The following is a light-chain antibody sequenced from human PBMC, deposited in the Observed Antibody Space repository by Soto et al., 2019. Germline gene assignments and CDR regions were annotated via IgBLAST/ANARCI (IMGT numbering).Light chain of an antibody. CDR1: QSITSNY. Sequence: EVVLTQPPGTLSLSPGERAILSYRASQSITSNYLAWYQQKPGQAPRLLIYGASSRATGIPDRFSGSGSGTDFTLTISRLEPEDFAVYYCQQYGTSLPWTFGQGTKVDIK. CDR2: GAS. J-gene: IGKJ1*01. CDR3: QQYGTSLPWT. V-gene: IGKV3-20*01.